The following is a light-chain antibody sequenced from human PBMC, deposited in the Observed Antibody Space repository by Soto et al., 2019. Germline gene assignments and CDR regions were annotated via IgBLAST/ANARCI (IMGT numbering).Light chain of an antibody. V-gene: IGLV1-47*02. Sequence: QSVLTQPPSASGTPGQRVTISCSGGTSNIGNNFVSWYQQLPGAAPKLLIYSDNQRPSGVTDRVSASKSGTSASLAISGLRSEDEADYYCCSYAGTYTLWVFGGGTKLTVL. CDR3: CSYAGTYTLWV. CDR1: TSNIGNNF. J-gene: IGLJ3*02. CDR2: SDN.